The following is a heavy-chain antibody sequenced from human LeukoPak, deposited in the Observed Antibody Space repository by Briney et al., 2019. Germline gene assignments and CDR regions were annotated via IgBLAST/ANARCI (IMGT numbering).Heavy chain of an antibody. D-gene: IGHD3-3*01. J-gene: IGHJ3*02. V-gene: IGHV1-69*13. CDR1: GGTFSSYA. Sequence: SVKVSCKASGGTFSSYAISWVRQAPGQGLEWMGGIIPIFGTANYAQKFQGRVTITADESTSTAYMELSSLRSEDTAVYYCARSARITIFGVAHDAFDIWGQGTMVTVSS. CDR2: IIPIFGTA. CDR3: ARSARITIFGVAHDAFDI.